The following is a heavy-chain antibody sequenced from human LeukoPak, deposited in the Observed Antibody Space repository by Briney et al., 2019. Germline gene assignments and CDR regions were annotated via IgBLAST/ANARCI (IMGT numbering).Heavy chain of an antibody. CDR2: INPKSGGT. J-gene: IGHJ4*02. CDR1: GYNFTDYY. D-gene: IGHD1-26*01. Sequence: VASVKVSCKASGYNFTDYYIHWVRQAPGQGLEWMGWINPKSGGTNYAQKFRGRVTMTRDTSISTAYMELSGLRSDDTAVYYCARDSGLGPTWHSFDHWGQGTPVTVSS. V-gene: IGHV1-2*02. CDR3: ARDSGLGPTWHSFDH.